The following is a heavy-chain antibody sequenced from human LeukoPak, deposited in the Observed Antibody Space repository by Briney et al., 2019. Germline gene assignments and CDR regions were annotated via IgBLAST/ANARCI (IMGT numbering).Heavy chain of an antibody. D-gene: IGHD3-16*01. CDR3: ARGPMGGVYWFDP. CDR2: IYYSRST. Sequence: SETLSLTCTVSGGSISSYYWSWIRQPPGKGLEWIGYIYYSRSTNYNPSLKSRVTISVDTSKNQFSLKLSSVTAADTAVYYCARGPMGGVYWFDPWGQGTLVTVSS. V-gene: IGHV4-59*01. CDR1: GGSISSYY. J-gene: IGHJ5*02.